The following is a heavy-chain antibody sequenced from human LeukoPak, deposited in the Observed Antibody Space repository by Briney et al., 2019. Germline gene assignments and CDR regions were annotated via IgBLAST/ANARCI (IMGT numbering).Heavy chain of an antibody. Sequence: QPGRSLRLSCAASGFTFSSYGMHWVRQAPGKGLEWVAVISYDGSNKYYADSVKGRFTISRDNAKNTLNLQMNSLRAEDTAVYYCARDQPYLRNWFDPWGQGTLVTVSS. CDR1: GFTFSSYG. CDR2: ISYDGSNK. J-gene: IGHJ5*02. V-gene: IGHV3-30*03. CDR3: ARDQPYLRNWFDP.